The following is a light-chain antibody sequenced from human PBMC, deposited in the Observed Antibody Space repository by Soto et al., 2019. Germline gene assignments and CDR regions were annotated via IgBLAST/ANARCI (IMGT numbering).Light chain of an antibody. CDR2: AAS. Sequence: DIQMTQSPSSLSASVGDRVTITCRASQRISSYLNWYQQKPGKAPKLLIYAASSLQSGVPSRFSGSGSGPDFTLTISSLQPEDFATYYCQQSYNTHTFGQGTKLEIK. CDR3: QQSYNTHT. CDR1: QRISSY. J-gene: IGKJ2*01. V-gene: IGKV1-39*01.